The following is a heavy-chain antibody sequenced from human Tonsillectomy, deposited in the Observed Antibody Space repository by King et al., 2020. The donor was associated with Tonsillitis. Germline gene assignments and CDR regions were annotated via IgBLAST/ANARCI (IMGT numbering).Heavy chain of an antibody. CDR3: VAVAGTGDDYYYGMDV. J-gene: IGHJ6*02. V-gene: IGHV1-69*01. Sequence: VQLVESGAEVKKPGSSVKVSCKASGGTFSSYAISWVRQAPGQGLEWMGGIIPIFGTANYAQKFQGRVTITADESTSTAYMELSSLGSEDTAVFYCVAVAGTGDDYYYGMDVWGQGTTVTVSS. CDR2: IIPIFGTA. D-gene: IGHD6-19*01. CDR1: GGTFSSYA.